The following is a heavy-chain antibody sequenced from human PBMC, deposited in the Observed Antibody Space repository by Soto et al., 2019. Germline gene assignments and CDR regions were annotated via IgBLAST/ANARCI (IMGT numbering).Heavy chain of an antibody. V-gene: IGHV3-30-3*01. CDR2: ISYDGSNK. CDR1: GFTFSSYA. Sequence: GGSLRLSCAASGFTFSSYAMHWVRQAPGKGLEWVAVISYDGSNKYYADSVKGRFTISRDNSKNTLYRQMNSLRAEDTAVYYCARGPALVRGVKYGMDVWGQGTMV. J-gene: IGHJ6*02. CDR3: ARGPALVRGVKYGMDV. D-gene: IGHD3-10*01.